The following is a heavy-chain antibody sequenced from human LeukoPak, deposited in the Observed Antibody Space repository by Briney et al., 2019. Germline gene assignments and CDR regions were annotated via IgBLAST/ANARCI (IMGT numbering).Heavy chain of an antibody. CDR3: ARETMDGWGSYRYSLDY. CDR1: GFTFSSYW. D-gene: IGHD3-16*02. CDR2: INSDGSST. Sequence: GGSLRLSCAASGFTFSSYWMHWVRQAPGKGLVWVSRINSDGSSTSYADSVKGRFTISRDNAKNTLYLQMNSLRAEDTPVYYCARETMDGWGSYRYSLDYWGQGTLVTVSS. J-gene: IGHJ4*02. V-gene: IGHV3-74*01.